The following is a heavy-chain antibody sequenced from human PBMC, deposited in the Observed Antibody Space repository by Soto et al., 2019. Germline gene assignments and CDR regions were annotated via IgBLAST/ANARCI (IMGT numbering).Heavy chain of an antibody. CDR3: ARNVVVVAALED. Sequence: QVQLQESGPGLVKPSQTLSLTCTVSGGSISSGGYYWSWIRQHPGKGLEWIGYIYYSGSTYYNPSFKSRVTISVDTSKNQFSLKLSSVTAADTAVYYCARNVVVVAALEDWGQGTLVTVSS. CDR1: GGSISSGGYY. V-gene: IGHV4-31*03. D-gene: IGHD2-15*01. CDR2: IYYSGST. J-gene: IGHJ4*02.